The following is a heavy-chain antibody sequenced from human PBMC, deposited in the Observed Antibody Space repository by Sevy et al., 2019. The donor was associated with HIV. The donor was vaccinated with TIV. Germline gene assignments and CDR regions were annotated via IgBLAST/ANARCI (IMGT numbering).Heavy chain of an antibody. CDR1: GYTFASEG. Sequence: ASVKVSCMASGYTFASEGISWVRQAPGQGLEWMGWIGAYNRNRNSAQKFQTRVTLTIDRSTSTAFMELRGLRSDDTAMYYCARVPTYYYGSATYFESWGQGTLVTVSS. V-gene: IGHV1-18*01. CDR3: ARVPTYYYGSATYFES. J-gene: IGHJ4*02. CDR2: IGAYNRNR. D-gene: IGHD3-10*01.